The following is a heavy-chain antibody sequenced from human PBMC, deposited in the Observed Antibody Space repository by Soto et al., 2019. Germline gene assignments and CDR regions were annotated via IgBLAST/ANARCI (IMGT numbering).Heavy chain of an antibody. D-gene: IGHD3-3*01. Sequence: SETLSLTCAVYGGSFSGYYWSWIRQPPGKGLEWIGEINHSGSTNYNPSLKSRVTISVDTSKNQFSLKLSSVTAADTAVYYCARGGYDFWSGYYTKRDTNIDYWGQGTLVTVSS. CDR2: INHSGST. J-gene: IGHJ4*02. V-gene: IGHV4-34*01. CDR3: ARGGYDFWSGYYTKRDTNIDY. CDR1: GGSFSGYY.